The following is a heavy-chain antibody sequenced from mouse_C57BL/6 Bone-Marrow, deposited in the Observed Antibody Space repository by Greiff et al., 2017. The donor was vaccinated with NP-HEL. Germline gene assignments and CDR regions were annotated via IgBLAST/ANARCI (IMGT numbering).Heavy chain of an antibody. Sequence: QVQLQQSGPELVKPGASVKISCKASGYSFTSYYIHWVKQRPGQGLEWIGWIYPGSGNTKYNEKFKGKATLTADTSSSTAYMQLSSLTSEDSAVYYCARELRRGYFDVWGTGTTVTVSS. CDR3: ARELRRGYFDV. J-gene: IGHJ1*03. CDR2: IYPGSGNT. V-gene: IGHV1-66*01. CDR1: GYSFTSYY. D-gene: IGHD1-1*01.